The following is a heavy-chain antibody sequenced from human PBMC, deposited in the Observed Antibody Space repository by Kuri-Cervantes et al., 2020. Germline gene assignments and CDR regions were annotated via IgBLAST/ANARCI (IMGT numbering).Heavy chain of an antibody. CDR1: GFTFGSYW. Sequence: GESLKISCAASGFTFGSYWMSWVRQAPGKGLEWVSGINWNGGSTGYADSVKGRFTISRDNAKNSLYLQTNSLRAEDTALYHCARESGSGSPYWGQGTLVTVSS. D-gene: IGHD1-26*01. CDR3: ARESGSGSPY. CDR2: INWNGGST. J-gene: IGHJ4*02. V-gene: IGHV3-20*01.